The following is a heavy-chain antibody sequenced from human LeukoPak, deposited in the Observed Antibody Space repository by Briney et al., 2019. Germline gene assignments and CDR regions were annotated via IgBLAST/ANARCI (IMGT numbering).Heavy chain of an antibody. Sequence: GGALRLSCAASLFTLSSYAMTWVRHTPAKGLEWVSTINPSGGDTYYADSVKGRFTISRDNSKKTLYLQMDSLRAEDTAVYYCAKDYNYGSGSYYSFFYGWGQGTLVTVS. J-gene: IGHJ4*02. CDR2: INPSGGDT. V-gene: IGHV3-23*01. D-gene: IGHD3-10*01. CDR3: AKDYNYGSGSYYSFFYG. CDR1: LFTLSSYA.